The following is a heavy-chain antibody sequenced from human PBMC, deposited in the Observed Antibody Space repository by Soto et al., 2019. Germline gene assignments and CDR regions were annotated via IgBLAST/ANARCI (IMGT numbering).Heavy chain of an antibody. Sequence: GGSLRLSCAASGFTFSSYAMSWVRQAPGKGLEWVSAISGSGGSTYYADSVKGRFTISRDNSKNTLYLQMNSLRAEDTAVYYCAKVSGQGYCSSTSCYDYYYGMDVWGQGTTVTVSS. D-gene: IGHD2-2*01. CDR2: ISGSGGST. J-gene: IGHJ6*02. CDR3: AKVSGQGYCSSTSCYDYYYGMDV. CDR1: GFTFSSYA. V-gene: IGHV3-23*01.